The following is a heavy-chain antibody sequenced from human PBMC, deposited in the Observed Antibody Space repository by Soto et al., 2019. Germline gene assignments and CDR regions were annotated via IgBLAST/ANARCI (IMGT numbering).Heavy chain of an antibody. J-gene: IGHJ4*02. Sequence: EVQLVESGGGLVQPGRSLRLSCAASGFTFDDYAMHWVRQAPGKGLEWVSGISWNSGRIGYADSVKGRFTISRDNAKNSLFLQMSSLRVEDTALYYCVKDSAGSCCTFYLDYWGQGALVIVSS. CDR1: GFTFDDYA. D-gene: IGHD1-1*01. CDR3: VKDSAGSCCTFYLDY. CDR2: ISWNSGRI. V-gene: IGHV3-9*01.